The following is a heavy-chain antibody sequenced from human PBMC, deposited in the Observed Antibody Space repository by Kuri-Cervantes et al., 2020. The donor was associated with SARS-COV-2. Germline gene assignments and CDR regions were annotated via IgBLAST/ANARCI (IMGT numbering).Heavy chain of an antibody. D-gene: IGHD3-10*01. V-gene: IGHV4-38-2*02. J-gene: IGHJ4*02. Sequence: SETLSLTCTVSGGSISSHYWGWIRQPPGKGLEWIGSIYHSGSTYYNPSLKSRVTISVDTSKNQFSLKLSSVTAADTAVYYCARLGSSYFDYWGQGTLVTVSS. CDR1: GGSISSHY. CDR2: IYHSGST. CDR3: ARLGSSYFDY.